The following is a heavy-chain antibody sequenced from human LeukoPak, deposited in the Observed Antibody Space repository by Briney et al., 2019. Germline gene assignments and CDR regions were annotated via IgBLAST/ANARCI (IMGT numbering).Heavy chain of an antibody. J-gene: IGHJ4*02. V-gene: IGHV3-23*01. CDR3: AKMQGYFDY. CDR1: GLTFSSYG. CDR2: ITGDGTTT. Sequence: GGSLRLSCEASGLTFSSYGMSWVRQAPGKGLQWISAITGDGTTTYYADSVKGRFTISRDNSKNMLYLQMSSLRAEDTAVYYCAKMQGYFDYWGQGTLVPVSS.